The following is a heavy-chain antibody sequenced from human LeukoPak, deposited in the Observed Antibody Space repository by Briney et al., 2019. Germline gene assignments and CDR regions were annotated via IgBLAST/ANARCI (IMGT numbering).Heavy chain of an antibody. D-gene: IGHD1-26*01. Sequence: GGSLRLSCAASGFTFSSYGMHWARQAPGKGLEWVAVISYDGSNKYYADSVKGRFTISRDNSKNTLYLQMNSLRAEDTAVYYCAKDESGSYYYFDYWGQGTLVTVSS. CDR1: GFTFSSYG. J-gene: IGHJ4*02. V-gene: IGHV3-30*18. CDR3: AKDESGSYYYFDY. CDR2: ISYDGSNK.